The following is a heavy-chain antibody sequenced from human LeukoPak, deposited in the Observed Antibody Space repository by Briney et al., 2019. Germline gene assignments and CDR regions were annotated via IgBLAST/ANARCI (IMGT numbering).Heavy chain of an antibody. CDR2: IYYSGNT. Sequence: SEILSLTCTVSGVSISSSNSYWGWIRQPPGKGLEWIGSIYYSGNTYYNASLKSQVSISIDTSKNRFSLKLTSVTAADTAVYYCARQTGSGLFILPGGQGTLVTVSS. D-gene: IGHD3/OR15-3a*01. CDR3: ARQTGSGLFILP. CDR1: GVSISSSNSY. V-gene: IGHV4-39*01. J-gene: IGHJ4*02.